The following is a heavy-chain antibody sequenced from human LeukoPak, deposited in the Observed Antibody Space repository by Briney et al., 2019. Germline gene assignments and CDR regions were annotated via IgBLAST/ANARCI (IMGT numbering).Heavy chain of an antibody. J-gene: IGHJ5*02. D-gene: IGHD2-15*01. V-gene: IGHV3-23*01. CDR3: ANTPNSPQYCSGGSCYPNWFDP. CDR2: ISGSGGST. CDR1: GFTFSSYA. Sequence: PGGSLRLSCAASGFTFSSYAMSWVRQAPGKGLEWVSAISGSGGSTYYADSVKGRFTISRDNSKNTLYLQMNSLRAEDTAVYYCANTPNSPQYCSGGSCYPNWFDPWGQGTLVTVSS.